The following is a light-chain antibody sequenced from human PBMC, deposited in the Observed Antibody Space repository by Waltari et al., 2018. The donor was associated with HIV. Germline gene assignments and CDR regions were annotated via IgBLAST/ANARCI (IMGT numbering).Light chain of an antibody. Sequence: QSALTQPASVSGSPGQSITIPCSGTSRCISTYDFVYCYQKHPAKAPKLLIYDVPARPSGVSRRFSGSKSGSTASLTISSIQADDEADYYCSSYTTSNTVVFGPGTKLSVL. CDR3: SSYTTSNTVV. J-gene: IGLJ2*01. CDR1: SRCISTYDF. V-gene: IGLV2-14*03. CDR2: DVP.